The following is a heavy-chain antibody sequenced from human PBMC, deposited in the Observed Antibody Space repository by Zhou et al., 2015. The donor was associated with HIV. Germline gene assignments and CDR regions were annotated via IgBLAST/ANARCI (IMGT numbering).Heavy chain of an antibody. Sequence: QVQLVQSGAEVKKPGSSVKVSCKASGYTFTYRYLHWVRQAPGQALEWMGWITPFNGNTNYAQKFQDRVTITRDRSMSTAYMELSSLRSEDTAMYYCARLFCGGDCLDAFDIWGQGTMVTVSS. CDR2: ITPFNGNT. CDR1: GYTFTYRY. CDR3: ARLFCGGDCLDAFDI. J-gene: IGHJ3*02. D-gene: IGHD2-21*02. V-gene: IGHV1-45*02.